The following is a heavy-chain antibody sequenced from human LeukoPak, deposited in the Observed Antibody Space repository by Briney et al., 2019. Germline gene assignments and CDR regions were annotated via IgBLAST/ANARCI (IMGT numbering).Heavy chain of an antibody. J-gene: IGHJ5*02. D-gene: IGHD4-17*01. CDR1: GYTFTSYY. Sequence: ASVKVSCKASGYTFTSYYMHWVRQAPGQGLEWMGIINPSGGSTSYAQKFQGRVTMTTDTSTSTAYMELRSLRSDDTAVYYCARSEHYGWFDPWGQGTLVTVSS. CDR2: INPSGGST. V-gene: IGHV1-46*01. CDR3: ARSEHYGWFDP.